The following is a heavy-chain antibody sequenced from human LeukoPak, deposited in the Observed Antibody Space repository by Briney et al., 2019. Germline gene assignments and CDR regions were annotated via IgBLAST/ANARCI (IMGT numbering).Heavy chain of an antibody. CDR1: GGSISSYY. V-gene: IGHV4-59*12. CDR2: IYYSGST. J-gene: IGHJ4*02. CDR3: ARDRAWGDNTGFDY. Sequence: PSETLSLTCTVSGGSISSYYWSWIRQPPGKGLEWIGYIYYSGSTNYNPSLKSRVTISVDTSKNQFSLKLSSVTAADTAVYYCARDRAWGDNTGFDYWGQGTLVTVSS. D-gene: IGHD1-26*01.